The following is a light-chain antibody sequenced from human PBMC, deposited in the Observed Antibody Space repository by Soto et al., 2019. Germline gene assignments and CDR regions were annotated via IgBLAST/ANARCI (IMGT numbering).Light chain of an antibody. Sequence: EIMMTQSPATLSVSPGERVTLSCRASRSISSHLAWNQQKPGQAPRLLMYDASTRAADIPARFSGSGSGTEFTLTISSLQPEDFAIYYCQHYNNWPPWTFGQGTKVEI. J-gene: IGKJ1*01. CDR1: RSISSH. CDR3: QHYNNWPPWT. CDR2: DAS. V-gene: IGKV3-15*01.